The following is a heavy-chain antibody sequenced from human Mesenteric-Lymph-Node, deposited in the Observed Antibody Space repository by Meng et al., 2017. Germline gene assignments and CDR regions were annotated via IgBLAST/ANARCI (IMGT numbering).Heavy chain of an antibody. V-gene: IGHV2-5*02. D-gene: IGHD1-1*01. CDR3: AHKHAGRYCYGMDV. J-gene: IGHJ6*02. CDR2: IYRVNDK. CDR1: VFSLSTSGVG. Sequence: SGPTLVKPTQTLTLTCTFSVFSLSTSGVGVGWIRQPPGKALEWLALIYRVNDKRYSPSRKRRLTLTMDTSKNQVNLTMTNMYPMDTATYYCAHKHAGRYCYGMDVWGQGTTVTVSS.